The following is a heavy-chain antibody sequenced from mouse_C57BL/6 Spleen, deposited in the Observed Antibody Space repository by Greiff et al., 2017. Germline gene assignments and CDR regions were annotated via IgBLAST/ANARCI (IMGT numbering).Heavy chain of an antibody. Sequence: VQLQQSGPELVKPGASVKISCKASGYAFSSSWMNWVKQRPGKGLEWIGRIYPGDGDTNYNGKFKGKATLTAYQSSSTAYMQLSSLTSEDSAVYFCARYFDGYYDAMDYWGQGTSVTVSS. CDR1: GYAFSSSW. V-gene: IGHV1-82*01. CDR2: IYPGDGDT. CDR3: ARYFDGYYDAMDY. J-gene: IGHJ4*01. D-gene: IGHD2-3*01.